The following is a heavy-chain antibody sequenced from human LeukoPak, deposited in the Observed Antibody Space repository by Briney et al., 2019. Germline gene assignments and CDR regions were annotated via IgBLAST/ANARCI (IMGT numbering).Heavy chain of an antibody. CDR2: TYRTSRWYN. D-gene: IGHD5-18*01. Sequence: SQTLSLTCAISGDSVSSNSAAWNWIRQSPSRGLEWLGRTYRTSRWYNDYAVSVKSRITINPDTSKNQFSLQLSSVTAADTAVYYCARTVDTAMRMYYFDYWGQGTLVTVS. CDR1: GDSVSSNSAA. J-gene: IGHJ4*02. V-gene: IGHV6-1*01. CDR3: ARTVDTAMRMYYFDY.